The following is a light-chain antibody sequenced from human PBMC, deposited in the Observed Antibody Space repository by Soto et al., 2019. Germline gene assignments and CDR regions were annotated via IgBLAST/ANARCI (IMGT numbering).Light chain of an antibody. Sequence: QSVLTQPASVAGSPGQSITISCTGTSSDVGSYNLVSWYQQHPGEAPKLMIYEGSKRPSGVSNRFSGSKSGNTASLTISGLQAEDDADYYCCSYAGSSTLVVFGGGTKVTVL. V-gene: IGLV2-23*01. CDR2: EGS. J-gene: IGLJ2*01. CDR3: CSYAGSSTLVV. CDR1: SSDVGSYNL.